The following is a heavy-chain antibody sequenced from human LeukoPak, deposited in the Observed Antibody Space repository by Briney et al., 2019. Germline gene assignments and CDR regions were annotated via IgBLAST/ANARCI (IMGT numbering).Heavy chain of an antibody. Sequence: PGGSLRLSCAASGFTFGSYSMNWVRQAPGKGLEWVSYISSSSSTVYYADSVKGRFTISRDNAKNSLYLQMNSLRAEDTAVYYCARGGHLYYYDSSGYDFDYWGQGTLVTVSS. CDR2: ISSSSSTV. D-gene: IGHD3-22*01. V-gene: IGHV3-48*04. J-gene: IGHJ4*02. CDR1: GFTFGSYS. CDR3: ARGGHLYYYDSSGYDFDY.